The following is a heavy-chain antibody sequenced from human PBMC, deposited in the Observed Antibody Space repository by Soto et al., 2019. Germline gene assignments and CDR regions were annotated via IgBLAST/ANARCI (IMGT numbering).Heavy chain of an antibody. J-gene: IGHJ4*02. V-gene: IGHV1-69*01. D-gene: IGHD3-16*02. CDR3: AGSPAWSYALNEAVISTFGFY. Sequence: QVRLVQSGTEMKKPGSSVKVYCQASGDTFSKYAISWVRQATGQGLEWMGGIIAIFGAPNHAQKIQARVTITADESTTTVYMELTRLTSEDTAVYYCAGSPAWSYALNEAVISTFGFYWGQGTLVTVSS. CDR1: GDTFSKYA. CDR2: IIAIFGAP.